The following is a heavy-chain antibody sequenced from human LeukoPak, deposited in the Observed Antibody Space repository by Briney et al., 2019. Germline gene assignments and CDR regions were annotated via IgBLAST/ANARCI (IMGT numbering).Heavy chain of an antibody. J-gene: IGHJ4*02. CDR2: INHSGST. V-gene: IGHV4-34*01. CDR3: ARANPQQQLAFDY. Sequence: SETLSLTCAVYGGSFSGYYWSWIRQPPGKGLEWIGEINHSGSTNYNPSLKSRVTISVDTSKNQFSLKLSSVTAADTAVYYCARANPQQQLAFDYWGQGTLVTVS. D-gene: IGHD6-13*01. CDR1: GGSFSGYY.